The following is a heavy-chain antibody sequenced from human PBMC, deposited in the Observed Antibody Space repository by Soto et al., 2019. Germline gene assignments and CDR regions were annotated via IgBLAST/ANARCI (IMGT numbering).Heavy chain of an antibody. D-gene: IGHD3-22*01. CDR1: GFTFSSYA. J-gene: IGHJ6*02. CDR2: ISYDGSNK. CDR3: AGESRYYYDSSGPYGMDV. Sequence: QVQLVESGGGVVQPGRSLRLSCAASGFTFSSYAMHWVRQAPGKGLEWVAVISYDGSNKYYADSVKGRFTISRDNSKNTLYQQMNSLRAEDTAVYYCAGESRYYYDSSGPYGMDVWGQGTTVTVSS. V-gene: IGHV3-30-3*01.